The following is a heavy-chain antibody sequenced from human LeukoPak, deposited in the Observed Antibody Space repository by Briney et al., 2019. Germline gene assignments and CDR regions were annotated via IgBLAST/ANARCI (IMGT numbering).Heavy chain of an antibody. CDR2: ITAYNYNT. CDR1: GHTFTSYG. D-gene: IGHD3-10*01. CDR3: ARALLWFGEPSHIDY. J-gene: IGHJ4*02. Sequence: ASVKVSCKASGHTFTSYGISWVPQAPGQGLEWMGGITAYNYNTNYAEKLQSRDTITTDTYTSTAYMELRSLSSDDTAVYYCARALLWFGEPSHIDYWGQGTLVTASS. V-gene: IGHV1-18*01.